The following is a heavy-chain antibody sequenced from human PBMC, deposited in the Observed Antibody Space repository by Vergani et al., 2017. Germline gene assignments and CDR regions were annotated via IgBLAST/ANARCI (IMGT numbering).Heavy chain of an antibody. J-gene: IGHJ6*03. CDR3: ARGITGPYYYYYMDV. D-gene: IGHD1-20*01. V-gene: IGHV1-46*01. CDR1: GYTFTSYY. CDR2: INPSGGST. Sequence: QVQLVQSGAEVKKPGASVKVSCKASGYTFTSYYMHWVRQAPGQGLEWMGIINPSGGSTSYAQKFQGRVTMTRDTSTSTVYMELSSLRSEDTAVYYCARGITGPYYYYYMDVWGKGTTVTVSS.